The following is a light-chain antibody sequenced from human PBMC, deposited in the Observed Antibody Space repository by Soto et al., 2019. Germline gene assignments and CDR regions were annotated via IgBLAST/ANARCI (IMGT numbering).Light chain of an antibody. CDR1: SSDVGGYNY. Sequence: QSVLTQPPSASGSPGQSVTISRTGTSSDVGGYNYVSWYQQHPGKAPKLMIYEVTKRPSGVPDRFSGSKSGNTASLTVSGLQPEDEADYYCTSYAGSNNFCVFGTGTKVTVL. J-gene: IGLJ1*01. V-gene: IGLV2-8*01. CDR2: EVT. CDR3: TSYAGSNNFCV.